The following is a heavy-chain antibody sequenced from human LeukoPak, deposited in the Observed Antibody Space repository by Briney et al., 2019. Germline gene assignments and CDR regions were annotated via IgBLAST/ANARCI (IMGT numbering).Heavy chain of an antibody. V-gene: IGHV4-31*03. Sequence: SQTLSLTCTVYGGSISSGGYYWSWVRQHPEKGLEWIVYIYYSGTAYYNPSLKSRVTMSVDTSKNQFSLKLDSVTAADTAVYYCARFSNDHGVKFDYWGQGTLVTVSS. CDR2: IYYSGTA. CDR3: ARFSNDHGVKFDY. CDR1: GGSISSGGYY. J-gene: IGHJ4*02. D-gene: IGHD4-17*01.